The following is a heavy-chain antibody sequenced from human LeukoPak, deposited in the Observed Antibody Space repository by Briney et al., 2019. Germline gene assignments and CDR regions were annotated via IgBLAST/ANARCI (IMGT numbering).Heavy chain of an antibody. CDR3: ARHVSAYNPHWYFDL. D-gene: IGHD5-24*01. Sequence: SETLSLTCTVSGDSLSDNYWSWIRQPAGKGQEWIGRIYTSGSINYNPSLKSRVSMSIDTSKNQLSLNLRSLTAADTAVYYCARHVSAYNPHWYFDLWGRGTLVTVSA. CDR1: GDSLSDNY. CDR2: IYTSGSI. J-gene: IGHJ2*01. V-gene: IGHV4-4*07.